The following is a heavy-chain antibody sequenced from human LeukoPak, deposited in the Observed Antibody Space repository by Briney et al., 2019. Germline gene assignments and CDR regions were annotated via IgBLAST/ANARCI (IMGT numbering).Heavy chain of an antibody. V-gene: IGHV3-23*01. J-gene: IGHJ4*02. CDR3: AKDVVVVPAAPFDY. CDR2: TSDRGDYT. Sequence: GSLRLSCAASGFTFTSYSMSWVRQAPGKGLEWVSGTSDRGDYTYYADSVKGRFTISRDNSKNTLYLQMNSLRAEDTAVYYCAKDVVVVPAAPFDYWGQGTLVTVSS. CDR1: GFTFTSYS. D-gene: IGHD2-2*01.